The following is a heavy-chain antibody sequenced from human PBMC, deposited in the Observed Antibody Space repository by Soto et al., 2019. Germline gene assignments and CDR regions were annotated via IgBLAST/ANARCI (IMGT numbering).Heavy chain of an antibody. V-gene: IGHV2-5*01. J-gene: IGHJ3*02. CDR3: AHRRITMVRGPDAFDI. CDR2: IYWNDDK. CDR1: GFSLSTSGVG. D-gene: IGHD3-10*01. Sequence: GSGPTLVNPTQTLTLTCTFSGFSLSTSGVGVGWIRQPPGKALEWLALIYWNDDKRYSPSLKSRLTVTKDTSKNQVVLTMTNMDPVDTATYYCAHRRITMVRGPDAFDIWGQGTMVTVSS.